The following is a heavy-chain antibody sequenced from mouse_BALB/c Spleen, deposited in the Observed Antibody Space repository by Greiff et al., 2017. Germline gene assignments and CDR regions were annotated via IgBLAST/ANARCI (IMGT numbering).Heavy chain of an antibody. J-gene: IGHJ3*01. CDR2: INPSTGYT. D-gene: IGHD2-1*01. Sequence: VQLQQSGAELAKPGASVKMSCKASGYTFTSYWMHWVKQRPGQGLEWIGYINPSTGYTEYNQKFKDKATLTADKSSSTAYMQLSSLTSEDSAVYYCARLGNPAAWFAYWGQGTLVTVSA. CDR3: ARLGNPAAWFAY. V-gene: IGHV1-7*01. CDR1: GYTFTSYW.